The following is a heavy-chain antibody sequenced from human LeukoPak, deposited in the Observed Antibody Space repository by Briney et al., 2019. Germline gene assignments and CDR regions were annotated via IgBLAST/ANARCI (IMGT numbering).Heavy chain of an antibody. V-gene: IGHV3-43D*03. CDR3: AKDTSYSGSYYIFDY. D-gene: IGHD1-26*01. CDR2: ISWDGGRT. Sequence: RTGGSLRLSCAASGFMFDDYAMHWVRQAPGKGLAWVSLISWDGGRTYYADSVKGRFTISRDNSKNSLYLQMNSLRAEDTALYYCAKDTSYSGSYYIFDYWGQGTLVTVSS. CDR1: GFMFDDYA. J-gene: IGHJ4*02.